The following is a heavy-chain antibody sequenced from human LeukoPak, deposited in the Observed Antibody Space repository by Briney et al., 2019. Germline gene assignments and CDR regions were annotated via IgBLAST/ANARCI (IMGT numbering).Heavy chain of an antibody. CDR2: IYHSGST. Sequence: SQTLSLTCAVSGGSISSGGYSWSWIRQPPGKGLEWIGYIYHSGSTYYNPSLKSRVTISADRSKNQFSLKLSSVTAADTAVYYCARMVRGSMRYYGMDVWGQGTTVTVSS. D-gene: IGHD3-10*01. CDR1: GGSISSGGYS. V-gene: IGHV4-30-2*01. J-gene: IGHJ6*02. CDR3: ARMVRGSMRYYGMDV.